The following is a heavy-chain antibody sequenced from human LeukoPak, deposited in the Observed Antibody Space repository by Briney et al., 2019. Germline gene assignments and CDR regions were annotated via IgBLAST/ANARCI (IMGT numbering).Heavy chain of an antibody. CDR3: AKKVVVGATSPYSDFQD. CDR2: ISGSGVTT. Sequence: GGSLRLSCVASGFTFSSYAMSWVRQAPGKGLEWASAISGSGVTTHYAGSVKGRFSISRDNSKNTLYLQMNSLRVEDTALYYCAKKVVVGATSPYSDFQDWGQGTLVTVSS. D-gene: IGHD1-26*01. CDR1: GFTFSSYA. J-gene: IGHJ1*01. V-gene: IGHV3-23*01.